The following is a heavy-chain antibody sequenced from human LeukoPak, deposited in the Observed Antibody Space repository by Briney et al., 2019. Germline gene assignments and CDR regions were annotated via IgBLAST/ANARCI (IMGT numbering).Heavy chain of an antibody. J-gene: IGHJ5*02. CDR1: GDSISNYEW. D-gene: IGHD3-22*01. CDR2: IRFSGIT. V-gene: IGHV4-4*02. CDR3: ARVISSAWRQNDL. Sequence: SETLSLTCAVSGDSISNYEWWSWVRQPPGKGLEWIGEIRFSGITNYNPSLKSRVTMSIDKSKNQFSLNLSSVTAADTAVYYCARVISSAWRQNDLWGQGTLVTVSS.